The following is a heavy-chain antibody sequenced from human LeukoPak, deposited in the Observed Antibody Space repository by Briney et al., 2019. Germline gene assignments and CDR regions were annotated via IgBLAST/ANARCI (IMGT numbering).Heavy chain of an antibody. CDR2: ISGSGGST. J-gene: IGHJ5*02. V-gene: IGHV3-23*01. D-gene: IGHD3-3*01. Sequence: GGSLRLSCAASGFTFSSYAMSWVRQAPGKGLEWVSAISGSGGSTYYADSVKGRFTISRDNSKNTLYLQMNSLRAEDTAVYYCAKSQIFGVVIRGNNWFDPWGQGTLVTVSS. CDR3: AKSQIFGVVIRGNNWFDP. CDR1: GFTFSSYA.